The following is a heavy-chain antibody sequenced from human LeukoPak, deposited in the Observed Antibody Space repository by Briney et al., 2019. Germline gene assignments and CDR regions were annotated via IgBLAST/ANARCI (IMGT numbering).Heavy chain of an antibody. J-gene: IGHJ4*02. D-gene: IGHD4-17*01. CDR2: IKQDGSEK. CDR1: AFTFSSYE. V-gene: IGHV3-7*01. Sequence: GGSLRLSCVASAFTFSSYEMNWVRQAPGKGLEWVANIKQDGSEKYYVDSVKGRFTISRDNAKNSLYLQMNSLRAEDTAVYYCARGDYSSFGYFDYWGQGTLVTVSS. CDR3: ARGDYSSFGYFDY.